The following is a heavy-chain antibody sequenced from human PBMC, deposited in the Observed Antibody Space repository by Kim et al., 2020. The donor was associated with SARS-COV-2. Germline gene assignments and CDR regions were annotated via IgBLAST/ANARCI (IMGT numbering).Heavy chain of an antibody. V-gene: IGHV3-23*03. J-gene: IGHJ4*02. CDR3: AKDHPGSSGWYPEFDY. D-gene: IGHD6-19*01. Sequence: GGSLRLSCAASGFTFSSYAMSWVRQAPGKGLEWVSVIYSGGSSTYYADSVKGRFTISRDNSKNTLYLQMNSLRAEDTAVYYCAKDHPGSSGWYPEFDYWGQGTLVTVSS. CDR2: IYSGGSST. CDR1: GFTFSSYA.